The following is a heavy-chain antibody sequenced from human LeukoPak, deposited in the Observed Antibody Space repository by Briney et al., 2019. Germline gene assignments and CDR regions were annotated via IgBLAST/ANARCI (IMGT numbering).Heavy chain of an antibody. CDR3: ARDQYYYDSSGYLTFDY. D-gene: IGHD3-22*01. CDR1: GGSISSSSYY. J-gene: IGHJ4*02. Sequence: SETLSLTCTVSGGSISSSSYYWGWIRQPPGKGLEWIGSIYYSGSTYYNPSLKSRVTMSVDTSKNQFSLKLSSVTAADTAVYYCARDQYYYDSSGYLTFDYWGQGTLVTVSS. V-gene: IGHV4-39*07. CDR2: IYYSGST.